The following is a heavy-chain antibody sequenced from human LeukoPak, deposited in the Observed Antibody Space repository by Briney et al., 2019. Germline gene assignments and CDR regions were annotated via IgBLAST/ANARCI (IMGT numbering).Heavy chain of an antibody. V-gene: IGHV3-9*01. CDR3: AKDLYYYDSSGPFDY. D-gene: IGHD3-22*01. Sequence: QPGGSLRLSCAASGFTFDDYAMHWVRQAPGKGLEWVSGISWNSGSIGYADSVKGRFTISRDNAKNSLYLQMNSPRAEDTALYYCAKDLYYYDSSGPFDYWGQGTLVTVSS. CDR1: GFTFDDYA. J-gene: IGHJ4*02. CDR2: ISWNSGSI.